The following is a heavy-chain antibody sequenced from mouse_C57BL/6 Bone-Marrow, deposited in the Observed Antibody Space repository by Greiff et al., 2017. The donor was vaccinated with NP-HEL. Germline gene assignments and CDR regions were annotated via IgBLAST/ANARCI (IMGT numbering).Heavy chain of an antibody. CDR1: GYTFTSYT. CDR2: INPSSGYT. J-gene: IGHJ2*01. V-gene: IGHV1-4*01. Sequence: VQGVESGAELARPGASVKMSCKASGYTFTSYTMHWVKQRPGQGLEWIGYINPSSGYTKYNQKFKDKATLTVDTSSSTAYMQLSSLTSEDSAVYYCARRGYDYDGLDYFDYWGQGTTLTVSS. CDR3: ARRGYDYDGLDYFDY. D-gene: IGHD2-4*01.